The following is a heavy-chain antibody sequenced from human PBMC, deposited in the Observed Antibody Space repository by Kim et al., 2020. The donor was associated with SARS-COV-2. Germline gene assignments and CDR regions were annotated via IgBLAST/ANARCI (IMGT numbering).Heavy chain of an antibody. V-gene: IGHV3-43*01. CDR2: ST. Sequence: STYSADSVQGRFPISRDNSKNSLYLQINSLRTDDTALYYCAKDSSVLLPYWGQGTLVTVSS. D-gene: IGHD3-10*01. J-gene: IGHJ4*02. CDR3: AKDSSVLLPY.